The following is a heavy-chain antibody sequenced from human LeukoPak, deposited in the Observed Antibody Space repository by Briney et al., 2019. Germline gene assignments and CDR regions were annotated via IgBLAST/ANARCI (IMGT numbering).Heavy chain of an antibody. CDR1: GFKFSDYH. CDR3: SGRGAGPYYFEY. CDR2: ISSRGSVI. J-gene: IGHJ4*01. V-gene: IGHV3-11*01. D-gene: IGHD1-26*01. Sequence: GGSLRLSCAASGFKFSDYHMIWIRQAPGKGLEWVSYISSRGSVIYYADSVQGRFTVSRDTAENSWYLHMSSLRAEDTAVYYCSGRGAGPYYFEYWGQGTLVTVSS.